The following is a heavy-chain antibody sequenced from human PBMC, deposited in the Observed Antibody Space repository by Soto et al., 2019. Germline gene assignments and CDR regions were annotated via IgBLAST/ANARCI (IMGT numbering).Heavy chain of an antibody. J-gene: IGHJ3*02. V-gene: IGHV3-9*01. D-gene: IGHD2-15*01. CDR2: LSWNSGSI. Sequence: GGSLRLSCAASGFTFDDYAMHWVRQAPGKGLEWVSGLSWNSGSIGYADSVKGRFTISRDNAKNSLYLQMNSLRAEDTALYYCAKDINPDVVAATRAFDIWGQGTMVTGSS. CDR1: GFTFDDYA. CDR3: AKDINPDVVAATRAFDI.